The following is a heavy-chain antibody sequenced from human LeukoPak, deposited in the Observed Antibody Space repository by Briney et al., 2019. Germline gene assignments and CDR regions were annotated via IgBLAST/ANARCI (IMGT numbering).Heavy chain of an antibody. CDR1: GYTFTGYY. Sequence: ASVKVSCKASGYTFTGYYMHWVRQAPGQGLEWMGWINPNSGGTNYAQKFQGRVTMTRDTSISTAYMELCKLRSDDTAVYYCARDLGSEAHDYWGQGTLVTVSS. CDR2: INPNSGGT. J-gene: IGHJ4*02. CDR3: ARDLGSEAHDY. V-gene: IGHV1-2*02. D-gene: IGHD3-10*01.